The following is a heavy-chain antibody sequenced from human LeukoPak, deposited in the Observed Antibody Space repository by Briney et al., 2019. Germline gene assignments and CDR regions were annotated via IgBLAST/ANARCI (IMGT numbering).Heavy chain of an antibody. J-gene: IGHJ3*02. V-gene: IGHV5-10-1*01. D-gene: IGHD6-13*01. CDR3: ARLQQQLNAFDI. CDR2: IDPTDSYT. CDR1: GYSFTSYW. Sequence: GGSLRLSCKGSGYSFTSYWISWVRQMPGKGLEWMGRIDPTDSYTNYSPSFPGHVTISADKSISTAYLQWSSLKASDTAMYYCARLQQQLNAFDIWGQGTMVTVSS.